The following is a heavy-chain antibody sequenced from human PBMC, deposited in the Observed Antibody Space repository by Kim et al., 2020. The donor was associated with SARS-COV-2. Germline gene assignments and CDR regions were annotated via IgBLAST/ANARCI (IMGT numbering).Heavy chain of an antibody. Sequence: SETLCLNCAVYGGSLSGDFWSWIRQPPGKGLEWIGEINQSGSTNYNPSLKRRVTMSLDSSKKQFSLKLTSVTAADTAVYYCARGIRKITMIVVVMTSESAYFVYWGQRRLVTVSS. V-gene: IGHV4-34*01. D-gene: IGHD3-22*01. CDR1: GGSLSGDF. J-gene: IGHJ4*02. CDR3: ARGIRKITMIVVVMTSESAYFVY. CDR2: INQSGST.